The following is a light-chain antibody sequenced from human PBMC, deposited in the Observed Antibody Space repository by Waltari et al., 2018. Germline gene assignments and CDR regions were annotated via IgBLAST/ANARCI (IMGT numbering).Light chain of an antibody. Sequence: EIVMTQSPPTLSVSPGDRATLPCRASQSISIYLAWFQQKPGQAPRLLIYHASTRATGIPARLSGSGSGTEFTLTISSLQSEDFAVYYCQQYYDGRTFGQGTKLEIK. CDR1: QSISIY. CDR3: QQYYDGRT. V-gene: IGKV3-15*01. J-gene: IGKJ2*01. CDR2: HAS.